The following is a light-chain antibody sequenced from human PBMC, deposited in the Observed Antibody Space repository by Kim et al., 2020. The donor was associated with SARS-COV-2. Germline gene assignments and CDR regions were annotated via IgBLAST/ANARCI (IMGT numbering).Light chain of an antibody. CDR3: QTWGTGIQV. V-gene: IGLV4-69*01. CDR1: SGHTSSV. Sequence: QPVLTQSPSASASLGASVKLTCTLSSGHTSSVIAWHQQQPEKGPRYLMKLHSDGSHIKGDGIPDRFSGSSSGPERYLTISSLQSEDEADYYCQTWGTGIQVFGGGTKLTVL. J-gene: IGLJ3*02. CDR2: LHSDGSH.